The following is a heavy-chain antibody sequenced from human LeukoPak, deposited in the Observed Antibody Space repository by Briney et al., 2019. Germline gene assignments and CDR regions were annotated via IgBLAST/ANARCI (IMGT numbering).Heavy chain of an antibody. D-gene: IGHD5-18*01. Sequence: PSETLSLTCTVSGGSISSGSYYWSWIRQPAGKGLEWIGNIYSSGSTYYNASLQSRVTISIDTSKNQFSLRLNSVTAADTAMYYCAKSRGYGLIDYWGQGTRVTVSS. J-gene: IGHJ4*02. V-gene: IGHV4-39*01. CDR2: IYSSGST. CDR1: GGSISSGSYY. CDR3: AKSRGYGLIDY.